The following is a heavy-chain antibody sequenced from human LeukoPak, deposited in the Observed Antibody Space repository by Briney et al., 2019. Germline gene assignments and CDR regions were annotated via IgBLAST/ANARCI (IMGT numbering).Heavy chain of an antibody. CDR2: LNEDGSEK. CDR1: GFPFKTYW. Sequence: PGGSLGLSCAASGFPFKTYWMTLVRQAPGKGLEWVASLNEDGSEKYYVDSVKGRFTISRDNAQKSLYLEMKSLSAKDTAVYYCARAVTSTEGYWGQGTLVTVSS. V-gene: IGHV3-7*03. J-gene: IGHJ4*02. CDR3: ARAVTSTEGY.